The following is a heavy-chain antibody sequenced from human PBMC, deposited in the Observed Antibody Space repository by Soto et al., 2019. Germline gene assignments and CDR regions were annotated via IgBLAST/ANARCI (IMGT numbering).Heavy chain of an antibody. V-gene: IGHV4-59*08. CDR3: ARMPSSSWYYFDY. CDR1: GGSISSYY. J-gene: IGHJ4*02. CDR2: IYYSGST. Sequence: SETLSLTCTVSGGSISSYYWSWIRQPPGKGLEWIGYIYYSGSTNYNPSLKSQVTISVDTSKNQFSLKLSSVTAADTAVYYCARMPSSSWYYFDYWGQGTLVTVSS. D-gene: IGHD6-13*01.